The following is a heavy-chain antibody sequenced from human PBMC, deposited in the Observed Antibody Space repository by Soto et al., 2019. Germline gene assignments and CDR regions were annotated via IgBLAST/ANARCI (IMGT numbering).Heavy chain of an antibody. CDR1: GYRFTSYW. Sequence: EVQLVQSGAEVKKPGESLKISCKGSGYRFTSYWIGWVRQKPGKGLEWMAIIYPGDSDTKYSPSFQAQVTISADKSTTTAYLQWSSLKASDTAIYYCARLKSSFAFDIWGQGTMVTVSS. CDR3: ARLKSSFAFDI. CDR2: IYPGDSDT. V-gene: IGHV5-51*01. D-gene: IGHD3-16*02. J-gene: IGHJ3*02.